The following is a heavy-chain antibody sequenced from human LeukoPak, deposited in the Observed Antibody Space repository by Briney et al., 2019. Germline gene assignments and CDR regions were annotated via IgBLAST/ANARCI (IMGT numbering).Heavy chain of an antibody. V-gene: IGHV4-59*02. CDR1: GGSVSSYY. CDR2: LSHSGGS. D-gene: IGHD2-2*01. Sequence: SETLSLTCTVSGGSVSSYYWSWIRRPPGRGLEWIAYLSHSGGSDSNPSLTSRVTTLVDTSKNQFSLKLTSVTAADTAVYYCARGPPRDIVVVPAAMPAPWGMDVWGQGTTVTVSS. J-gene: IGHJ6*02. CDR3: ARGPPRDIVVVPAAMPAPWGMDV.